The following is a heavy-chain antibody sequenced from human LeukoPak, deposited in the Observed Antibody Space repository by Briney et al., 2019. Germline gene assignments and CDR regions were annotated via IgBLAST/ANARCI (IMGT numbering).Heavy chain of an antibody. V-gene: IGHV3-72*01. CDR3: AREAVAGFNWFDP. D-gene: IGHD6-19*01. CDR1: GFTFSDHY. Sequence: GGSLRLSCAASGFTFSDHYMDWVRQAPGKGLEWVGRTRNKANSYTTEYAASVTGRFTISRDDSKNSLYLQMNSLKTEDTAVYYCAREAVAGFNWFDPWGQGTLVTVSS. J-gene: IGHJ5*02. CDR2: TRNKANSYTT.